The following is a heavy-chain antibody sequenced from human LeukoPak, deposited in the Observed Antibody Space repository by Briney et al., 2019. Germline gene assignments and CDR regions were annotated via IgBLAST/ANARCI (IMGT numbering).Heavy chain of an antibody. J-gene: IGHJ6*03. D-gene: IGHD3-10*01. CDR2: TSAYNGNT. V-gene: IGHV1-18*01. CDR1: GYTFTSYG. Sequence: ASVKVSCKASGYTFTSYGISWVRQAPGQGLEWMGWTSAYNGNTNYAQKLQGRVTMTTDTSTSTAYMELRSLRSDDTAVYYCARDHWGIWFGELYPRVYYYYYMDVWGKGTTVTVSS. CDR3: ARDHWGIWFGELYPRVYYYYYMDV.